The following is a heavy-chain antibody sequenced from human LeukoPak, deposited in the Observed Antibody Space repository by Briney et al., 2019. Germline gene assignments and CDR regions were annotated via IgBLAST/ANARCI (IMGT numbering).Heavy chain of an antibody. CDR3: AKDRGIEVVETGAFDI. CDR2: ISWNSGTI. V-gene: IGHV3-9*01. D-gene: IGHD6-19*01. Sequence: PGGSLRLSCAASGLTFADYAMHGVRQAPGKGLEWVSGISWNSGTIGYADSVKGRFTISRDNAKNSLYLQMNSLRAEDTAFYYCAKDRGIEVVETGAFDIWGQGTVVTVSS. J-gene: IGHJ3*02. CDR1: GLTFADYA.